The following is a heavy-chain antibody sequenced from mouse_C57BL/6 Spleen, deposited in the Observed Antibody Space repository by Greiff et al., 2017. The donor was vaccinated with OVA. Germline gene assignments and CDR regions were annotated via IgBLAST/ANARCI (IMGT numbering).Heavy chain of an antibody. D-gene: IGHD2-4*01. CDR2: INPNNGGT. Sequence: VQLQQSGPELVKPGASVKISCKASGYTFTDYYMNWVKQSHGKSLEWIGDINPNNGGTSYNQKFKSKATLTVDKSSSTAYMELRSLTSEDSAVYYCARRASYDYDWYFDVWGTGTTVTVSS. J-gene: IGHJ1*03. V-gene: IGHV1-26*01. CDR1: GYTFTDYY. CDR3: ARRASYDYDWYFDV.